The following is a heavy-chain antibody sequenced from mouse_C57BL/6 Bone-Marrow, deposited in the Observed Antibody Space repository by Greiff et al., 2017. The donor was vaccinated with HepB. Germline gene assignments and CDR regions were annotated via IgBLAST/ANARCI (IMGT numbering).Heavy chain of an antibody. J-gene: IGHJ1*03. D-gene: IGHD2-3*01. CDR3: ARNRPDGYWYFDV. CDR2: ISYSGST. V-gene: IGHV3-1*01. CDR1: GYSITSGYD. Sequence: EVHLVESGPGMVKPSQSLSLTCTVTGYSITSGYDWHWIRHFPGNKLEWMGYISYSGSTNYNPSLKSRISITHDTSKNHFFLKLNSVTTEDTATYYCARNRPDGYWYFDVWGTGTTVTVSS.